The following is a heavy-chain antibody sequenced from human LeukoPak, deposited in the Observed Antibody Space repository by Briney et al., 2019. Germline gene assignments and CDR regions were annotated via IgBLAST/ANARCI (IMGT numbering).Heavy chain of an antibody. D-gene: IGHD2-15*01. CDR3: GGFGYEAGVDL. J-gene: IGHJ4*02. CDR1: GFMFSTYW. Sequence: GGSLRLSCAASGFMFSTYWMTWVRQAPGKGLEWVANIKPDGSETYYVDSVKGRFTISRDNTKNLLCLQMNSLRGEDAAVYHCGGFGYEAGVDLWGQGTLVSVSS. V-gene: IGHV3-7*01. CDR2: IKPDGSET.